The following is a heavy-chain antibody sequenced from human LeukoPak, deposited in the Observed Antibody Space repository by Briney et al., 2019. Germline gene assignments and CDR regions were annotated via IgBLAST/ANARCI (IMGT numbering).Heavy chain of an antibody. CDR3: ASYLGDMDV. V-gene: IGHV3-30-3*01. CDR1: GFTFSSYA. CDR2: MSYNGFNK. Sequence: PGGSLRLSCAASGFTFSSYAMSWVRQAPGKGLEWLTVMSYNGFNKYYADSVKGRFTISRDNSKNTLYLQMDSLRIDDTAVYYCASYLGDMDVWGKGTTVTVSS. J-gene: IGHJ6*03. D-gene: IGHD3-16*02.